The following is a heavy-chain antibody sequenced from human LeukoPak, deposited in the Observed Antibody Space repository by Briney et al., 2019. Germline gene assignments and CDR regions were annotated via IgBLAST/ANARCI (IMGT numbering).Heavy chain of an antibody. D-gene: IGHD3-10*01. CDR1: GFTFSSSW. V-gene: IGHV3-74*01. Sequence: PGGSLRLSCAASGFTFSSSWMHWVRQAPGKGLVWVSRINSDGRSTVYADSVKGRFTISRDNAKNTLYLLMNSLRAEDTAVYYCARDASYGSGFDWFDPWGQGTLVTVSS. J-gene: IGHJ5*02. CDR2: INSDGRST. CDR3: ARDASYGSGFDWFDP.